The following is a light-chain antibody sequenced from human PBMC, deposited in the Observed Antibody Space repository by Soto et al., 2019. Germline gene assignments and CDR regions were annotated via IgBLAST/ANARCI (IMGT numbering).Light chain of an antibody. V-gene: IGKV1-39*01. CDR3: QQSYTTPRT. CDR1: QSISSH. Sequence: DIQMTHSPSSLSASVGDRVTITCRASQSISSHLNWYQQKAGKAPKLLISGASSLESGVPSRFSGSGSGTDFTLTISSLQPEDFATYYCQQSYTTPRTFGQGTKVDI. J-gene: IGKJ1*01. CDR2: GAS.